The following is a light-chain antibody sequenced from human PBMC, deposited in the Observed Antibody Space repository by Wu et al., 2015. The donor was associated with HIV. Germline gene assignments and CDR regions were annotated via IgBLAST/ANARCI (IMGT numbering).Light chain of an antibody. CDR1: QDISKA. V-gene: IGKV1-NL1*01. CDR2: AAS. J-gene: IGKJ2*01. Sequence: DIQMTQSPSSLSGSVGDRVTITCRASQDISKALAWYQQTPGKAPKLLLYAASTLESGVPSRFRGSGSGTEFTLTISSLQPDDFATYYCQQYNRYPYTFGQGTKVEIK. CDR3: QQYNRYPYT.